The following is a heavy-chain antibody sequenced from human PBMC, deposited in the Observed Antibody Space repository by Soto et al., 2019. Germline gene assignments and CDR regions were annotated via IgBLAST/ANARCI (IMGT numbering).Heavy chain of an antibody. J-gene: IGHJ4*02. Sequence: ETLSLTCRVSDGSMNSDSSYWGWIRQPPGKGLEWIGVINHSGSTYHNLSLKGRVTMSVDASRNQFSLKLTSMTAADTAVYYCARLGGYVSVGYYYLWDSWGQGTLVTVSS. CDR1: DGSMNSDSSY. V-gene: IGHV4-39*01. D-gene: IGHD3-22*01. CDR3: ARLGGYVSVGYYYLWDS. CDR2: INHSGST.